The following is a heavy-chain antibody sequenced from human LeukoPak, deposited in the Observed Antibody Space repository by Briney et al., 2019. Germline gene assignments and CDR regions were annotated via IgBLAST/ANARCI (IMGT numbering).Heavy chain of an antibody. CDR2: INHSGST. D-gene: IGHD3-10*01. Sequence: SETLSLTCAVYGGSFSGYYWSWIRRPPGKGLEWVGEINHSGSTNYNPSLKSRVTISVDTSKNQFSLKLSSVTAADTAVYYCARGGAYYYGSGSYYPNWFDPWGKGTTVTVSS. V-gene: IGHV4-34*01. CDR3: ARGGAYYYGSGSYYPNWFDP. CDR1: GGSFSGYY. J-gene: IGHJ5*01.